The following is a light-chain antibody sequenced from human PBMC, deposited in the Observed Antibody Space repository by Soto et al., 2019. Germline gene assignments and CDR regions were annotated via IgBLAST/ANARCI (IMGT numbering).Light chain of an antibody. V-gene: IGLV2-14*03. Sequence: QSVLTQPASLSGSPGQWITISCTGTSTDIGSYNYVSWYQQHPGKAPKLMIFDVSYRPSGISDRFSGSKSGNTASLTISGLQPEDEADYYCSSYGASSTLFGGGTKLTVL. J-gene: IGLJ2*01. CDR1: STDIGSYNY. CDR2: DVS. CDR3: SSYGASSTL.